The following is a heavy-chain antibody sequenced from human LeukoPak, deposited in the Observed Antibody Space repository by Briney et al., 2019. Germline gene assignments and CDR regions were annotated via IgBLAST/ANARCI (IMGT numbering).Heavy chain of an antibody. CDR2: ISNDGSHK. J-gene: IGHJ4*02. CDR1: GFPFSSYS. D-gene: IGHD4-23*01. V-gene: IGHV3-30*04. Sequence: GGSLRLSCAASGFPFSSYSMHWVRQAPGNGLEWVAVISNDGSHKYYADSVKGRFIISRDNSKNTLSLQMNTLRPEDTAVFYCARDPNRLADYGGDYFDHWGKGTLVTVSS. CDR3: ARDPNRLADYGGDYFDH.